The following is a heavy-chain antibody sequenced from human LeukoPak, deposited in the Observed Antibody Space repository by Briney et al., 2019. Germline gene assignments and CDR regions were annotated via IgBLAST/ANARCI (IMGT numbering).Heavy chain of an antibody. CDR1: GFSISSDSY. Sequence: SETLSLTCAVSGFSISSDSYWGWIRQPPGKGLEWIGTVYYSGATYYSPSLKSRVTISLDTSKNHFSLRLTSVTAADTAVYYCAKFGSTSGRGFDPWGQGTLVTVSS. CDR3: AKFGSTSGRGFDP. CDR2: VYYSGAT. D-gene: IGHD2-2*01. J-gene: IGHJ5*02. V-gene: IGHV4-38-2*01.